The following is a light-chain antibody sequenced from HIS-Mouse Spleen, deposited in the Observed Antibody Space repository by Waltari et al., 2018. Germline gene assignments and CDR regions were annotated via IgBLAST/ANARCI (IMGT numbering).Light chain of an antibody. CDR3: SSYAGSNIYV. CDR1: SSDVGGYNY. CDR2: EVS. Sequence: QSALTQPPSASGSPGQSVTISCTGTSSDVGGYNYVSWYQQHPGKAPKLMIYEVSKRPSWVPDRFSGSKSGNTASLTVSGLQAEDEADYYCSSYAGSNIYVFGTGTKVTVL. V-gene: IGLV2-8*01. J-gene: IGLJ1*01.